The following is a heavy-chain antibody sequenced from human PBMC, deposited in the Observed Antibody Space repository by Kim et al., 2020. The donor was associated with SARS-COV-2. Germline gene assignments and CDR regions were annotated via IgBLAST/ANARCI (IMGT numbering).Heavy chain of an antibody. J-gene: IGHJ4*02. D-gene: IGHD2-15*01. CDR3: ARAYALGYCSGGSCLDY. V-gene: IGHV3-30*07. Sequence: VKRLFTISRDNSKNTLYLQMNSRIAEDTAVYYCARAYALGYCSGGSCLDYWGQGTLVTVSS.